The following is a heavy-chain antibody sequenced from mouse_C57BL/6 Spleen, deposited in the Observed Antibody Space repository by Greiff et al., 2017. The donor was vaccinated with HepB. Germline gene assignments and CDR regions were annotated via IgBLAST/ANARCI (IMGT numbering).Heavy chain of an antibody. CDR1: GYSFTGYY. J-gene: IGHJ1*03. V-gene: IGHV1-31*01. CDR3: ARGGFKSYWYFDV. Sequence: VHVKQSGPELVKPGASVKISCKASGYSFTGYYMHWVKQSHGNILDWIGYIYPYNGVSSYNQKFKGKATLTVDKSSSTAYMELRSLTSEDSAVYYCARGGFKSYWYFDVWGTGTTVTVSS. CDR2: IYPYNGVS.